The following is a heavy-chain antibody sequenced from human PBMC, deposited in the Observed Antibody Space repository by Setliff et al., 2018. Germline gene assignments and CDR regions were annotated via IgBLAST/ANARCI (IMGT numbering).Heavy chain of an antibody. CDR1: GYSFSDSV. V-gene: IGHV1-46*01. D-gene: IGHD3-10*01. CDR3: ARDLNRWFGEFAFDI. CDR2: INVSGGSA. Sequence: ASVKVSCKTSGYSFSDSVVSWVRQAPGQGLEWMGLINVSGGSASYAQKFQGRVTFTRDTSTSTLYMELNSLRSDDTAVYYCARDLNRWFGEFAFDIWGQGTMVTVSS. J-gene: IGHJ3*02.